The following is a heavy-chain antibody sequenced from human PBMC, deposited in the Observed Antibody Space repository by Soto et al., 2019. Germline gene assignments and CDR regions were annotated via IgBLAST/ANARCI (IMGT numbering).Heavy chain of an antibody. CDR1: GGSISSYY. D-gene: IGHD5-18*01. CDR2: IYYSGST. J-gene: IGHJ4*02. CDR3: ARDKREDTAMDPYYFDY. Sequence: SDTLSLTCTVSGGSISSYYWSWIRQPPGKGLEWIGYIYYSGSTNYNPSLKSRVTISVDTSKNQFSLKLSSVTAADTAVYYCARDKREDTAMDPYYFDYWGQGTLVTVSS. V-gene: IGHV4-59*01.